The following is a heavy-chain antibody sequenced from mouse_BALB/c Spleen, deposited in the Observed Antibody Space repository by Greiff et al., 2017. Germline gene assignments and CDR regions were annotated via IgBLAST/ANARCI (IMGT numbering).Heavy chain of an antibody. V-gene: IGHV5-6*01. CDR1: GFTFSSYG. CDR3: ARQGRLRQDYFDY. J-gene: IGHJ2*01. Sequence: DVQLQESGGDLVKPGGSLKLSCAASGFTFSSYGMSWVRQTPDKRLEWVATISSGGSYTYYPDSVKGRFTISRDNAKNTLYLQMSSLKSEDTAMYYCARQGRLRQDYFDYWGQGTTLTVSS. CDR2: ISSGGSYT. D-gene: IGHD1-2*01.